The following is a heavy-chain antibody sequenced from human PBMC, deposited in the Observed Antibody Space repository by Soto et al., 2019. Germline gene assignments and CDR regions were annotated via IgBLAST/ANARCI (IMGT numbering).Heavy chain of an antibody. CDR1: GYTFTSYA. D-gene: IGHD3-22*01. J-gene: IGHJ5*02. CDR2: INAGNGNT. CDR3: ARHHGPMTADNWFDP. Sequence: ASVKVSCKASGYTFTSYAMHWVRQAPGQRLEWMGWINAGNGNTKYSQKFQGRVTITRDTSASTAYMELRSLRSDDTAVYYCARHHGPMTADNWFDPWGQGTQVTVSS. V-gene: IGHV1-3*01.